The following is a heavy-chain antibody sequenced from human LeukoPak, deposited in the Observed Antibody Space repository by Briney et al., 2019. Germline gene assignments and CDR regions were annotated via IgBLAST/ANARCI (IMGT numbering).Heavy chain of an antibody. CDR3: ARVRRPYYYDSSGYYEVFDY. Sequence: PSETLSLTCAVSGGSISSSNWWGWVRQPPGKGLEWIGEIYHSGSTNYNPSLKSRVTISVDKSKNQFSLKLSSVTAADTAVYYCARVRRPYYYDSSGYYEVFDYWGQGTLVTVSS. V-gene: IGHV4-4*02. CDR1: GGSISSSNW. J-gene: IGHJ4*02. D-gene: IGHD3-22*01. CDR2: IYHSGST.